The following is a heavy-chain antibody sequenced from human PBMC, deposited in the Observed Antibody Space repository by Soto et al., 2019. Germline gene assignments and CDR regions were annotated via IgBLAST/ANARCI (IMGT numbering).Heavy chain of an antibody. CDR3: AKDRFCSGGSCYTDY. D-gene: IGHD2-15*01. Sequence: EVQLLESGGGLAQPGGSLRLSCAVSGFTFSSYAMSWVRQAPGKGLEWVSSISGSDGSTYYADSVKGRFTISRDNSKNTLSLQMNSLRAEDTAVYYCAKDRFCSGGSCYTDYWGQGTLVTVSS. J-gene: IGHJ4*02. V-gene: IGHV3-23*01. CDR2: ISGSDGST. CDR1: GFTFSSYA.